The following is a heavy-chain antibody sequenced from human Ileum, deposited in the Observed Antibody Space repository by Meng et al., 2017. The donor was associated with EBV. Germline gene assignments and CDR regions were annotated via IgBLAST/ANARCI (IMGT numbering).Heavy chain of an antibody. CDR3: VYSSSFH. CDR1: GFTFSNYY. D-gene: IGHD6-13*01. CDR2: ISSTGSTT. V-gene: IGHV3-11*01. J-gene: IGHJ4*02. Sequence: QVQLVASWGGLVKPGGSLGLSCAASGFTFSNYYMNWIRQAPGKGLEWVSFISSTGSTTYYADSVKGRFTVSRDNAKNSLFLQMHSLRAEDTAVYYCVYSSSFHWGQGTLVTVSS.